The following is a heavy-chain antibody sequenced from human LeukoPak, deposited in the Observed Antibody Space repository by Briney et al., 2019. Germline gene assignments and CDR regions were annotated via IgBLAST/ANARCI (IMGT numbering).Heavy chain of an antibody. V-gene: IGHV1-69*13. J-gene: IGHJ4*02. CDR3: ATPTPGGYIVGAIGAFDY. D-gene: IGHD1-26*01. Sequence: SVKVSCKASGGTFSSYAISWVRQAPGQGLEWMGGIITIFGTANYAQKFQGRVAITADESTSTAYMELSSLRSEDTAVYYCATPTPGGYIVGAIGAFDYWGQGTLVTVSS. CDR2: IITIFGTA. CDR1: GGTFSSYA.